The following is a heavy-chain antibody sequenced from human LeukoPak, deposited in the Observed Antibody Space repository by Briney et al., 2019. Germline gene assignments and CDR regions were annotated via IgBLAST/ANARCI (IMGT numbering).Heavy chain of an antibody. CDR3: ARDPFGGATVVTGDAAFDI. J-gene: IGHJ3*02. Sequence: SETLSLTCTVSGGSISSSSYYWGWIRQPPGKGLEWIGSIYYSGSTYYNPSLKSRVTMSVDTSKNQFSLKLSSVTAADTAVYYCARDPFGGATVVTGDAAFDIWGQGTMVTVSS. CDR2: IYYSGST. V-gene: IGHV4-39*07. D-gene: IGHD4-23*01. CDR1: GGSISSSSYY.